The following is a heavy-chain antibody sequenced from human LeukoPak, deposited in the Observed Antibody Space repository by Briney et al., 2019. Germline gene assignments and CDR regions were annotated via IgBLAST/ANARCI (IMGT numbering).Heavy chain of an antibody. CDR3: ARVMTVAATEAFDY. CDR2: ISSRSAYT. D-gene: IGHD6-19*01. CDR1: GFTVSSHT. Sequence: GGSLRLSCAASGFTVSSHTMNWVRQAPGRGLEWVSSISSRSAYTYYADSVKGRFTISRDNGKNSLYLQMNSLRAEDTAVYYCARVMTVAATEAFDYWGQGTLVTVSS. J-gene: IGHJ4*02. V-gene: IGHV3-21*03.